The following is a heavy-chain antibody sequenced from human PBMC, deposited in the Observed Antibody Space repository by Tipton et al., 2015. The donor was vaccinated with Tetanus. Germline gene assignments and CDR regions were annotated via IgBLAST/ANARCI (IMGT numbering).Heavy chain of an antibody. D-gene: IGHD2-15*01. Sequence: SLRLSCEVSGFTFRKYAMSWVRQAPGKGLEWVAVSWYDGTDKYYADSVKGRFTISRDNSKNTLYLQMNSLRAEDTAVYYCAREADCSGGSCFSGDFDNWGQGTQVTVSS. CDR1: GFTFRKYA. J-gene: IGHJ4*02. V-gene: IGHV3-33*07. CDR3: AREADCSGGSCFSGDFDN. CDR2: SWYDGTDK.